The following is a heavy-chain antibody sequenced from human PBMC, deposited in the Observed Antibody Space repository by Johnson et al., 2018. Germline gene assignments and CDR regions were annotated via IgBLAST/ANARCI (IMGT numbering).Heavy chain of an antibody. Sequence: VQLQESGGGLVQPGRSLRLSCVGSGFTFGDYAMHWVRLGPGEGLEWVSGISWTSVSVGYAESVKGRFTISRDNAKNSLYLQMNGLRAEDTAVYFCAGEPDDYYDRGGYFGSGALDIWGQGTMVTVSS. CDR2: ISWTSVSV. CDR1: GFTFGDYA. J-gene: IGHJ3*02. V-gene: IGHV3-9*01. CDR3: AGEPDDYYDRGGYFGSGALDI. D-gene: IGHD3-22*01.